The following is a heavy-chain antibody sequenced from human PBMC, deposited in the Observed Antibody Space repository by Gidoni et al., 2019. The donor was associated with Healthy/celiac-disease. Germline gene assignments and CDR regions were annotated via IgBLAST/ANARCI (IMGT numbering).Heavy chain of an antibody. CDR2: IKSKTDGGTT. CDR1: GFPFSNAW. Sequence: EVQLVESGGGLVKPGGSLRLSCAASGFPFSNAWMSWVRQAPGKGLEWVGRIKSKTDGGTTDYAAPVKGRFTISRDDSKNTLYLQMNSLKTEDTAVYYPVFCGGDCYSPDYWGQGTLVTVSS. CDR3: VFCGGDCYSPDY. D-gene: IGHD2-21*01. V-gene: IGHV3-15*01. J-gene: IGHJ4*02.